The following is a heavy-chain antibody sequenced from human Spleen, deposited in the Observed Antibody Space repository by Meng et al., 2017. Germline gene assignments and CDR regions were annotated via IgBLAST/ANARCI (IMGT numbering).Heavy chain of an antibody. CDR3: ARDEDISAAGKLFGDY. CDR2: INPKSETT. Sequence: QVRYVPELKSPGTAVHAACNLLGYNFPDNYMPQVRRPPGIGLDWTGRINPKSETTHYAQKFQARVTMTGDTSISTAYMELRGLRSDDTAMYYCARDEDISAAGKLFGDYWGQGTLVTVSS. CDR1: GYNFPDNY. V-gene: IGHV1-2*06. J-gene: IGHJ4*02. D-gene: IGHD6-25*01.